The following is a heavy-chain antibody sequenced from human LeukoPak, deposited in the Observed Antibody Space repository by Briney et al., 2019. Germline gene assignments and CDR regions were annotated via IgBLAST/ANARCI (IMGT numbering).Heavy chain of an antibody. Sequence: SETLSLTCALSGYSISSGYYWGWTRQPPGKGLERIGRIYHSGRTYYNPSLKRGVTISGDTTKKKFSLKLSSVTAADTAVYYCARHRCGYYRGAFDIWGQGTMVTVSS. CDR3: ARHRCGYYRGAFDI. CDR1: GYSISSGYY. CDR2: IYHSGRT. J-gene: IGHJ3*02. D-gene: IGHD3-22*01. V-gene: IGHV4-38-2*01.